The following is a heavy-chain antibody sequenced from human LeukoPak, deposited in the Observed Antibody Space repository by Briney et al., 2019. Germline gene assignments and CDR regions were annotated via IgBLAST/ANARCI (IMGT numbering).Heavy chain of an antibody. CDR3: ARQYTVTKIHISWFDP. CDR2: INHSGST. CDR1: GGSFSGYY. J-gene: IGHJ5*02. D-gene: IGHD4-17*01. Sequence: SETLSLTCAVYGGSFSGYYWSWIRQPPGKGLEWIGEINHSGSTYYNPSLKSRVTISVDTSKNQFSLKLSSVTAADTAVYYCARQYTVTKIHISWFDPWGQGTLVTVSS. V-gene: IGHV4-34*01.